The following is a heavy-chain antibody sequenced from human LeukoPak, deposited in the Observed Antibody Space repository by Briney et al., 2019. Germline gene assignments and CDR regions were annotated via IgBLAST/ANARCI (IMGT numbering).Heavy chain of an antibody. CDR2: IYYSGST. D-gene: IGHD3-3*01. CDR3: ARGFTIFDY. J-gene: IGHJ4*02. V-gene: IGHV4-59*01. Sequence: SETLSLTCTVSGGSTSSYYWSWIRQPPGKGLEWIGYIYYSGSTNYNPSLKSRVTISVDTSKNQFSLKLSSVTAADTAVYYCARGFTIFDYWGQGTLVTVSS. CDR1: GGSTSSYY.